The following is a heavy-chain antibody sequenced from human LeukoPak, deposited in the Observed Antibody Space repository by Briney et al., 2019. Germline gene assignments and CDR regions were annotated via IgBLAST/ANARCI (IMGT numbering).Heavy chain of an antibody. D-gene: IGHD3-22*01. V-gene: IGHV4-39*07. Sequence: PSETLSLTCTVSGGSISSSSYYWGWIRQPPGKGLEWIGSIYYSGSTYYNPSLKSRVTISVDTSKNQFSLKLSSVTAADTAVYYCARTTYYYDSSGYFNWFDPWGQGTLVTVSS. CDR3: ARTTYYYDSSGYFNWFDP. CDR1: GGSISSSSYY. J-gene: IGHJ5*02. CDR2: IYYSGST.